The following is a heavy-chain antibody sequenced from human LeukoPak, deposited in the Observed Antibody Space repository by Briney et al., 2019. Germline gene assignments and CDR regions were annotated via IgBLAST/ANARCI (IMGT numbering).Heavy chain of an antibody. J-gene: IGHJ4*02. Sequence: PSETLSLTCTVSGGDIISRSHYWGWIRQPPGKGLEWIGSVYYSGNTYYNPSLKRRATISIDTPTSKNQFSLTLTSVTAADTAVHYCARHHAEILVPNDWGQGTLVTVSS. D-gene: IGHD1-1*01. CDR3: ARHHAEILVPND. CDR2: VYYSGNT. CDR1: GGDIISRSHY. V-gene: IGHV4-39*01.